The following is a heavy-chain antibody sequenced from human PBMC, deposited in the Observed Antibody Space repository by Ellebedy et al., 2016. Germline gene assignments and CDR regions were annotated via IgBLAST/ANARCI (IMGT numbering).Heavy chain of an antibody. CDR2: INHSGST. J-gene: IGHJ3*02. D-gene: IGHD2-21*02. V-gene: IGHV4-34*01. Sequence: SETLSLXXAVYGGSFSGYYWSWIRQPPGKGLEWIGEINHSGSTNYNPSLKSRVTMSVDTSKNQFSLKLSSVTAADTAVYYCARVELEVTNGAFDIWGQGTMVTVSS. CDR3: ARVELEVTNGAFDI. CDR1: GGSFSGYY.